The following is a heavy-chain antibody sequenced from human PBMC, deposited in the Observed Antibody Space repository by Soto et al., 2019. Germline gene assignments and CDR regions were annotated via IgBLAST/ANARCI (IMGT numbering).Heavy chain of an antibody. CDR2: RSYAGSNE. D-gene: IGHD1-26*01. Sequence: QVQLVESGGGVVQPGRSLRLSCAASGFTFSHYAMHWVRQAPGKGLEWVALRSYAGSNEYYADSVKGRFTISRDNSKNTLYLQMNSLRAEDTAVYYCAKDGRHNFDYWGQGTLVTVSS. CDR1: GFTFSHYA. CDR3: AKDGRHNFDY. V-gene: IGHV3-30*18. J-gene: IGHJ4*02.